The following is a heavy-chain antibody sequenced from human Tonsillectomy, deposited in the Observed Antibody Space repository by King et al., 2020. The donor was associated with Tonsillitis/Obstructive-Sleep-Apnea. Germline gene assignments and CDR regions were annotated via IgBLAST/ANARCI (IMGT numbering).Heavy chain of an antibody. CDR3: ARGGIVVVVAATVWFDP. V-gene: IGHV4-34*01. CDR1: GGSFSGYY. J-gene: IGHJ5*02. Sequence: VQLQQWGAGLLKPSETLSLTCAVYGGSFSGYYWSWIRQPPGKGLEGIGEINHSGSTNYNPSLKSRVTISVDTSKNQFSLKLSSVTAADTAVYYCARGGIVVVVAATVWFDPWGQGTLVTVSS. D-gene: IGHD2-15*01. CDR2: INHSGST.